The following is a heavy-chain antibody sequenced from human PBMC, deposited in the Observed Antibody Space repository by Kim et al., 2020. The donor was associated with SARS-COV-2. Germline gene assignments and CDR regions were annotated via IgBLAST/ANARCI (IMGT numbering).Heavy chain of an antibody. D-gene: IGHD3-10*01. CDR3: ARGGSGSYYKSYYYYYGMDV. J-gene: IGHJ6*02. V-gene: IGHV3-30*01. Sequence: RFTISRDNSKNTLYLQMNSLRAEDTAVYYCARGGSGSYYKSYYYYYGMDVWGQGTTVTVSS.